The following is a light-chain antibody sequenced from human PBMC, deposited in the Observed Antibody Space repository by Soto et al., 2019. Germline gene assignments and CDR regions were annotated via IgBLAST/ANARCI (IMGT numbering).Light chain of an antibody. V-gene: IGKV1-5*01. J-gene: IGKJ1*01. Sequence: IQMTQSPSTLSASVGYRDTITCRASQSISSWLAWYQQKPGKAPKLLIYDASSLESGVPSRFSGSGSGTEFTLTISSLQSEDFAVYYCQQYNNRPPQTFGQGTKVDIK. CDR3: QQYNNRPPQT. CDR1: QSISSW. CDR2: DAS.